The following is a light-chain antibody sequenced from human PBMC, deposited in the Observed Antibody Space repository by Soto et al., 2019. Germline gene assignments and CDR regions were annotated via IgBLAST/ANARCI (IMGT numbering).Light chain of an antibody. V-gene: IGLV1-40*01. Sequence: QPVLTQPPSVSGAPGQRVTISCTGSSSNIGAGYDVHWYQQLPGTAPKLLIYGNNNRPSGVPGRFSGSKSGTSASLAITGLQAEDEADYYCQSYDSSLSGSRVFGGGTKLTVL. CDR3: QSYDSSLSGSRV. CDR2: GNN. CDR1: SSNIGAGYD. J-gene: IGLJ3*02.